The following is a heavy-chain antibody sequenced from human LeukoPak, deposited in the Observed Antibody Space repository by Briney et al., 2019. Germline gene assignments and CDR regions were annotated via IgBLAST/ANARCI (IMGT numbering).Heavy chain of an antibody. CDR2: INKDGNAT. J-gene: IGHJ3*01. Sequence: GGSLRLSCEASGFTFDAYAMHWVRQAPGKGLEWVSLINKDGNATYYADSVKGRFTISRDNSKNSLYLQMNSLRSEDTALYYCATWAFYHSLDVWGQGTKVTVSS. V-gene: IGHV3-43*02. CDR1: GFTFDAYA. D-gene: IGHD1-14*01. CDR3: ATWAFYHSLDV.